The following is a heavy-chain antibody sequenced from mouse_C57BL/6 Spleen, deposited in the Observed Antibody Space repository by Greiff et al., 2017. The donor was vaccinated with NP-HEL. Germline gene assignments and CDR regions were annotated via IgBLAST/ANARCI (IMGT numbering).Heavy chain of an antibody. CDR1: GFNIKDYY. D-gene: IGHD1-1*01. CDR2: IDPEDGDT. J-gene: IGHJ3*01. CDR3: TTGYYGSSPWFAY. V-gene: IGHV14-1*01. Sequence: EVQLQQSGAELVRPGASVKLSCTASGFNIKDYYMHWVKQRPEQGLEWIGRIDPEDGDTEYAPKFQGKATMTTDTSSNTAYLQLSSLTSEDTAVYYCTTGYYGSSPWFAYWGQRTLVTVSA.